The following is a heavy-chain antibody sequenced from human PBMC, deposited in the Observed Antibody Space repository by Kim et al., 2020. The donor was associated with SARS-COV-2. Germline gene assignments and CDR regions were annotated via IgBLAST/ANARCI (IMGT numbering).Heavy chain of an antibody. J-gene: IGHJ6*02. CDR2: INPTRGNT. CDR3: ARSVAIMPPGMDV. Sequence: ASVKVSCKASGYTFTTYALQWVRQAPGQGLEWMGWINPTRGNTKYSDTFQGRVTITRDTSARTAYMELNSLRPEDTAVSYCARSVAIMPPGMDVWGQGTTVTVSS. V-gene: IGHV1-3*01. D-gene: IGHD2-21*01. CDR1: GYTFTTYA.